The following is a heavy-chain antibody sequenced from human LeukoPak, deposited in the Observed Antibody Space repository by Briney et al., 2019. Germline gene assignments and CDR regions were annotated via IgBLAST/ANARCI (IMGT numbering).Heavy chain of an antibody. J-gene: IGHJ5*02. CDR2: IYYTGST. D-gene: IGHD3-9*01. V-gene: IGHV4-61*01. Sequence: SETLSLTCTVSGDSVSSDSYYWRWIRQPPGKGLEWIGYIYYTGSTNYNPSLKSRVTISVDTSKNEFSLKLSSVTAADAAVYYCARGLLYYDILTGYYRTNWFDPWGQGTLVTVSS. CDR3: ARGLLYYDILTGYYRTNWFDP. CDR1: GDSVSSDSYY.